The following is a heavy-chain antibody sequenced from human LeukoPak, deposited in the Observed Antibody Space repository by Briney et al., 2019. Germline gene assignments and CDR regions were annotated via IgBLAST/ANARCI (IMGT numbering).Heavy chain of an antibody. Sequence: GESLKISCKGSGYSFTGYWIGWVRQMPGKGLEWMGIIYPGDSDTRYSPSFQGQVTIPADKSISTAYLQWSSLKASDTAMYYCAGCSSTSHDAFDIWGQGTMVTVSS. J-gene: IGHJ3*02. CDR3: AGCSSTSHDAFDI. CDR1: GYSFTGYW. V-gene: IGHV5-51*01. CDR2: IYPGDSDT. D-gene: IGHD2-2*01.